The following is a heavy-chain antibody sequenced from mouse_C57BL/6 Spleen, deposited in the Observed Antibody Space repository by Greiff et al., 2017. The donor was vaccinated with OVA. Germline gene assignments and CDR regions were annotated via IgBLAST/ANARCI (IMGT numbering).Heavy chain of an antibody. CDR2: IYPGDGDT. Sequence: QVQLKQSGPELVKPGASVKISCKASGYAFSSSWMNWVKQRPGKGLEWIGRIYPGDGDTNYNGKFKGKATLTADKSSSTAYMQLSSLTSEDSAVYFCARGLGLYFDYWGQGTTLTVSS. D-gene: IGHD4-1*01. CDR1: GYAFSSSW. CDR3: ARGLGLYFDY. V-gene: IGHV1-82*01. J-gene: IGHJ2*01.